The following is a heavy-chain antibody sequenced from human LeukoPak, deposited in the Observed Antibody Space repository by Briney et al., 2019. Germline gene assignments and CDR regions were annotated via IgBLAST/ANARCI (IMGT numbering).Heavy chain of an antibody. CDR2: IDPSDSYT. CDR1: GYSFTSYW. Sequence: GESLKISCKGFGYSFTSYWISWVRQMPGKGLEWMGRIDPSDSYTNYSPSFQGHVTISADKSISTAYLQWSSLKASDTAMYYCARHVLGYDILTGYLSLSFDYWGQGTLVTVSS. D-gene: IGHD3-9*01. V-gene: IGHV5-10-1*01. CDR3: ARHVLGYDILTGYLSLSFDY. J-gene: IGHJ4*02.